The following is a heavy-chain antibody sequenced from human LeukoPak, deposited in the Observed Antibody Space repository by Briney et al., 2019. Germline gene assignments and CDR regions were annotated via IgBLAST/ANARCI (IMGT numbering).Heavy chain of an antibody. CDR3: ARSGPIAVAGVDY. CDR1: GGSISSYY. V-gene: IGHV4-4*07. J-gene: IGHJ4*02. CDR2: IYSTGNT. Sequence: ADTLSLTCIVSGGSISSYYWSWIRQPAGKGLEWIGRIYSTGNTNYNPSFKSRVTILVDKSKNQFSLKLSSVTAADTAVYYCARSGPIAVAGVDYWGQGTLVSVSS. D-gene: IGHD6-19*01.